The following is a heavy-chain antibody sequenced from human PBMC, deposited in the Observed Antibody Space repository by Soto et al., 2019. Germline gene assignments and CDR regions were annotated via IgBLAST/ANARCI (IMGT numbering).Heavy chain of an antibody. V-gene: IGHV3-74*01. J-gene: IGHJ4*02. CDR3: AIAVAGPTSIAY. CDR1: GFTISSYW. Sequence: EVQLVESGGGLVQPGASLRLSCVVSGFTISSYWMHWVRQAPGKGLVWVSRINGDGSSTNYADSVKGRFNISRDNAKNTLYLQMNTLRAEDTAVYYCAIAVAGPTSIAYWGQGNQVTVSS. CDR2: INGDGSST. D-gene: IGHD6-19*01.